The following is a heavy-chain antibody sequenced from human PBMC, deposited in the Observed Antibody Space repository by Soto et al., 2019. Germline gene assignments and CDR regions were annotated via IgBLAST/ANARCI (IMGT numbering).Heavy chain of an antibody. D-gene: IGHD2-21*01. CDR1: GFTFSSCT. CDR3: SYCGGGACHKNYGMDV. CDR2: ISPSSGHI. J-gene: IGHJ6*02. V-gene: IGHV3-21*01. Sequence: EVHLVESGGGLVKPGGSLRLSCAVSGFTFSSCTMNWVRQAPGKGLEWVSYISPSSGHIYYADSVKGRFNISRDNAKKELFPQMNSLRGEDTAVYDCSYCGGGACHKNYGMDVWGQGTTVTVSS.